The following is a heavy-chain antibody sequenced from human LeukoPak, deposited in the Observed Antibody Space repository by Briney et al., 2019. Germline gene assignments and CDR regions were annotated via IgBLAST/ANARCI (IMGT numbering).Heavy chain of an antibody. V-gene: IGHV1-69*04. D-gene: IGHD4-17*01. CDR1: GGTFSSYA. CDR3: VRDHNDYGDT. Sequence: SVKVSCKASGGTFSSYAISWVRQAPGQGLEWMGRIIPILGIANYAQKFQGRVTITADKSTSTAYMELSSLRSEDTAVYYCVRDHNDYGDTWGQGTLVTVSS. CDR2: IIPILGIA. J-gene: IGHJ5*02.